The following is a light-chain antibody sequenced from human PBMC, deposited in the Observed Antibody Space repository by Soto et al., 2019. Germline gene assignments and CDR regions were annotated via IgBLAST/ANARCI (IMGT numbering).Light chain of an antibody. J-gene: IGKJ1*01. Sequence: EIVLTQSPGTLSLSPGERATLSCRASQSISSNHLAWYQQNPGQAPRLLIYGASSRAAGIPDRFSGSGSETEFTLTSSRLEREGSAVYYCQRPWTFGQGTKVEIK. CDR1: QSISSNH. CDR2: GAS. CDR3: QRPWT. V-gene: IGKV3-20*01.